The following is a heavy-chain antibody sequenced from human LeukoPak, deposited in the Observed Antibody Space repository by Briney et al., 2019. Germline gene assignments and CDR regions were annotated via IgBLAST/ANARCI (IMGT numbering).Heavy chain of an antibody. CDR1: GGSISNYH. CDR3: ARKAGDL. V-gene: IGHV4-59*08. J-gene: IGHJ5*02. CDR2: IYYSGDT. Sequence: PSETLSLTCTVSGGSISNYHWSWIRQSPGKGLEWIGYIYYSGDTNYNPSLKSRLTISLDTSKNQVSLRLSSVTAADTAVYHCARKAGDLWGPGNLVTVSS.